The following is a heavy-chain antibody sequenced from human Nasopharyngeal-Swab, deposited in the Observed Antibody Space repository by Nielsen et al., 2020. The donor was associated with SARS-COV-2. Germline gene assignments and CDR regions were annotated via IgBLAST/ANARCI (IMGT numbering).Heavy chain of an antibody. CDR1: GYTLTELS. CDR3: ATAVPYSSGWLELRAYYFDY. Sequence: ASVKVSCKVSGYTLTELSMHWARQAPGKGLEWMGGFDPEDGETIYVQKFQGRVTMTEDTSTDTAYMELSSLRSEDTAVYYCATAVPYSSGWLELRAYYFDYWGQGTLVTVSS. J-gene: IGHJ4*02. D-gene: IGHD6-19*01. V-gene: IGHV1-24*01. CDR2: FDPEDGET.